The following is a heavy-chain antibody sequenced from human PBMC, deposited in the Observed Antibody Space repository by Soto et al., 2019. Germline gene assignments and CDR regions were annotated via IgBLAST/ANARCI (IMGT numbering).Heavy chain of an antibody. CDR1: GFTFSKFW. Sequence: VQLVESGGGLVQPGGSLRLSCTASGFTFSKFWMSWVRQAPGKGLEWVANIKHDGSQSYYVDSVKGRFTISRDNAKNSLYLQVNSLRVDDTAVYYCARLLLYSASGRGWFDPRGQGTLVTVSS. V-gene: IGHV3-7*03. J-gene: IGHJ5*02. D-gene: IGHD2-2*02. CDR3: ARLLLYSASGRGWFDP. CDR2: IKHDGSQS.